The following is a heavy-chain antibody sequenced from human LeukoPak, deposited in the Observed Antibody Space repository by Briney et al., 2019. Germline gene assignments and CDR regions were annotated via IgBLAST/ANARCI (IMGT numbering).Heavy chain of an antibody. CDR3: ARARGSGYYNGFDY. J-gene: IGHJ4*02. CDR2: ISSSSSYI. V-gene: IGHV3-21*01. Sequence: GALRLSCAVSGFTFSSYSMNWVRQAPGKGLEWVSFISSSSSYIYYADSVKGRFTISRDNAKNSLSLQMNSLRAEDTAVYYCARARGSGYYNGFDYWGLGTLVTVSS. CDR1: GFTFSSYS. D-gene: IGHD3-22*01.